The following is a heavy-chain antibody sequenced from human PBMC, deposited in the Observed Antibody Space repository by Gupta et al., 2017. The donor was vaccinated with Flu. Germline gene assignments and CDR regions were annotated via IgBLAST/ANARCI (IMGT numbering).Heavy chain of an antibody. D-gene: IGHD3-3*01. CDR2: SYSGGST. Sequence: EVQLVVSGGGLVQPVGCLRLSCAASGLAVSRNYMSWVRQAPGKGLEWVSVSYSGGSTYYADSWKGRFTISRDNSKNTLYLQRNSRRAEDTAVYYCASLSLWSGYYLDDWGQGTLVTVAS. J-gene: IGHJ4*02. CDR3: ASLSLWSGYYLDD. V-gene: IGHV3-66*02. CDR1: GLAVSRNY.